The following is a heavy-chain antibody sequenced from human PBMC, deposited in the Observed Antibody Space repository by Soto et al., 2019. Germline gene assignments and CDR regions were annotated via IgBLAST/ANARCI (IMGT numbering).Heavy chain of an antibody. D-gene: IGHD3-10*01. Sequence: ASVKVSCKASGYTFTGYYKHWVRQAPGQGLEWMGWINPNSGGTNYAQKFQGWVTMTRDMSISTAYMELSRLRSDDTAVYYCARDSAYYYGSGSYYQYYYGMDVWGQGTTVTVSS. CDR3: ARDSAYYYGSGSYYQYYYGMDV. J-gene: IGHJ6*02. CDR2: INPNSGGT. V-gene: IGHV1-2*04. CDR1: GYTFTGYY.